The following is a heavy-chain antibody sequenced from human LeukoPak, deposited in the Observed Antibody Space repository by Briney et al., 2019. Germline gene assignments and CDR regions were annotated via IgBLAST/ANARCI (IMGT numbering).Heavy chain of an antibody. CDR1: AFTFSTYG. V-gene: IGHV3-30*02. J-gene: IGHJ4*02. Sequence: GGSLRLSCAASAFTFSTYGMHWVRQAPGKGLEWVAFIRHDGSNKYYADSVKGRFTISRDNSKNTLYLQMNSLRAEDTAVYYCARGSRSYWPNFDYWGQGTLVTVSS. CDR3: ARGSRSYWPNFDY. CDR2: IRHDGSNK. D-gene: IGHD1-26*01.